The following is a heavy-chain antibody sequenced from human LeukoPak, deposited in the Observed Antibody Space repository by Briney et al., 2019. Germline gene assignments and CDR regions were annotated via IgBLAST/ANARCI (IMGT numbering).Heavy chain of an antibody. CDR1: RYSISSGYY. D-gene: IGHD3-9*01. Sequence: SDTRSLTCTVSRYSISSGYYWGCIRQPPGNELQWIGSIDQSGSTPYKPSLKSLVIISIDTSKYHFSLMLSSVTAADTAVFFFQAEDGIRDFDWLLSDQQLGWFDPWGQGTLVTVSS. CDR2: IDQSGST. J-gene: IGHJ5*02. V-gene: IGHV4-38-2*02. CDR3: QAEDGIRDFDWLLSDQQLGWFDP.